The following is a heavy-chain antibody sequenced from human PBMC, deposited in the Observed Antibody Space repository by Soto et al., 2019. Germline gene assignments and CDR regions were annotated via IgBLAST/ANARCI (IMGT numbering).Heavy chain of an antibody. CDR2: IYYSGTT. D-gene: IGHD2-8*01. V-gene: IGHV4-59*08. J-gene: IGHJ4*02. Sequence: PSETLSLTCAVYGGSFSGYYWSWIRQPPGKGLEWIGSIYYSGTTHYNPSLESRVTLSVDTSNMQFSLDLTSVTASDTAIYYCVRQPNRPMAGDDWGQGTLVTVSS. CDR3: VRQPNRPMAGDD. CDR1: GGSFSGYY.